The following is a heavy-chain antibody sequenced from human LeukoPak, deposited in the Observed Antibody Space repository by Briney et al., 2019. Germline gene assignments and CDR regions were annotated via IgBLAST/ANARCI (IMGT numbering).Heavy chain of an antibody. CDR3: ARAPRYCSSTSCYWLDP. D-gene: IGHD2-2*01. CDR1: GGSISSGSYY. CDR2: IYTSGST. Sequence: SQTLSLTCTVSGGSISSGSYYWSWIRQPAGKGLEWIGRIYTSGSTNYDPSLKSRVTISVDTSKNQFSLKLSSVTAADTAVYYCARAPRYCSSTSCYWLDPWGQGTLVTVSS. J-gene: IGHJ5*02. V-gene: IGHV4-61*02.